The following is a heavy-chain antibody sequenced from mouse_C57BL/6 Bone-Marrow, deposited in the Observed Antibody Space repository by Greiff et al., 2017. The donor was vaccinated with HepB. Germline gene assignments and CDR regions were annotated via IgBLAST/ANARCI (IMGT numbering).Heavy chain of an antibody. CDR1: GYTFTDHT. Sequence: VMLVESDAELVKPGASVKISCKVSGYTFTDHTIHWMKQRPEQGLEWIGYIYPRDGSTKYNEKFKGKATLTADKSSSTAYMQLNSLTSEDSAVYFCARERTTVVATNYFDYWGQGTTLTVSS. CDR2: IYPRDGST. D-gene: IGHD1-1*01. J-gene: IGHJ2*01. V-gene: IGHV1-78*01. CDR3: ARERTTVVATNYFDY.